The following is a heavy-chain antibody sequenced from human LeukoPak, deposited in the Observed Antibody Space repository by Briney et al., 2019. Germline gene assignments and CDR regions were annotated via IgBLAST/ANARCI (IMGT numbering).Heavy chain of an antibody. D-gene: IGHD3-16*01. CDR2: ISGSGGST. J-gene: IGHJ4*02. CDR3: AKHLGAPRIYFVY. CDR1: GFTFSSNA. V-gene: IGHV3-23*01. Sequence: GGSLRLSCAASGFTFSSNAMSWVRQAPGGGLEGVSAISGSGGSTYYADSVKGRFTISRDNSKNTLYLQMNSLGAEDTAVYYCAKHLGAPRIYFVYWGQGALVTVSS.